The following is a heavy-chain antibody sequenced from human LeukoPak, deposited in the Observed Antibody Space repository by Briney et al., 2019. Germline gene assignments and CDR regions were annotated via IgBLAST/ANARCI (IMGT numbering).Heavy chain of an antibody. CDR1: GFTFSRYG. CDR2: ISPSGGGT. D-gene: IGHD7-27*01. V-gene: IGHV3-23*01. Sequence: GGSLRLSCAASGFTFSRYGMNWVRQAPGKGLEWVSGISPSGGGTYYADSVKGRFTISRDGSKNTLSLQMNSLRVEDTAVYYCAQDLAWGAFDHWGQGTLVTVSS. CDR3: AQDLAWGAFDH. J-gene: IGHJ4*02.